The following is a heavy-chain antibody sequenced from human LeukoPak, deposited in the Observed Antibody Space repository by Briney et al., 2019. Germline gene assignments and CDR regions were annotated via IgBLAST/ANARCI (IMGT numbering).Heavy chain of an antibody. Sequence: PSETLSLTCTVSGGSISSSSYYWGWIRQPPGKGLEWIGSIYYSGSTYYNPSLKSRVTISVDTSKNQFSLKLSSVTAADTAVYYCAGEEAARHSFYYYYYMDVWGKGTTVTVSS. V-gene: IGHV4-39*07. J-gene: IGHJ6*03. CDR1: GGSISSSSYY. CDR3: AGEEAARHSFYYYYYMDV. CDR2: IYYSGST. D-gene: IGHD6-6*01.